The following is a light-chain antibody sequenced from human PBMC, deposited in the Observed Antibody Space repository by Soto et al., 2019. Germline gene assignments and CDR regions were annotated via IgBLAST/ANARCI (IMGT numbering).Light chain of an antibody. J-gene: IGKJ4*01. Sequence: ETVLTQSPGTLSLSPGERATLSCRASQSVAKNYLAWYQHKPGQGPRLLISGASSRATGIPDRFSGSGSGTEFTLTISRLWPEDFAVYYCLQYASEPLTFGGGTKVEI. V-gene: IGKV3-20*01. CDR2: GAS. CDR1: QSVAKNY. CDR3: LQYASEPLT.